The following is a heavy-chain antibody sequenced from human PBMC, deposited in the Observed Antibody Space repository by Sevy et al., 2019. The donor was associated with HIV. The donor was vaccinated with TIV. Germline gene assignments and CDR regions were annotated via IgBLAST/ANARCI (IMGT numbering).Heavy chain of an antibody. CDR1: GFTFSSYA. V-gene: IGHV3-23*01. Sequence: LSLTCAASGFTFSSYAMSWVRQAPGKGLEWVSAISGSGGSTYYADSVKGRFTISRDNSKNTLYLQMNSLRAEDTAVYYCAKVRFLEWLPTPLFDYWGQGPWSPSPQ. J-gene: IGHJ4*02. CDR3: AKVRFLEWLPTPLFDY. CDR2: ISGSGGST. D-gene: IGHD3-3*01.